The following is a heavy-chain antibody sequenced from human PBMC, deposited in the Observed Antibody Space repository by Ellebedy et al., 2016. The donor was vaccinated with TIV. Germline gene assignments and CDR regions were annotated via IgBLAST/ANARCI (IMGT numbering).Heavy chain of an antibody. J-gene: IGHJ4*02. Sequence: SETLSLTXTVSDGPISNYYWSWIRQPPGKGLEWIGYIYYTGSTTYNPSLRSRLTISLDTSKNQFSLNLSSVIAADTAVYFCARVQTTLEVFDFWGQGTLVTVSS. V-gene: IGHV4-59*01. CDR1: DGPISNYY. D-gene: IGHD1-1*01. CDR2: IYYTGST. CDR3: ARVQTTLEVFDF.